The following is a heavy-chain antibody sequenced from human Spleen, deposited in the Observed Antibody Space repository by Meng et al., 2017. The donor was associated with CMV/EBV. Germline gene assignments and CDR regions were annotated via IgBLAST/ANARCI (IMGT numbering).Heavy chain of an antibody. V-gene: IGHV3-30-3*01. D-gene: IGHD1-1*01. J-gene: IGHJ5*02. CDR1: GFTFSTYA. CDR2: ISNDGTNN. Sequence: AASGFTFSTYAMYWVRQAPGKGLEWVPFISNDGTNNTDSVKGRFTISRDKSKNTLYLQMNSLRVEDTAVYYCAKDEGTTGTTGWFDPWGQGTLVTVSS. CDR3: AKDEGTTGTTGWFDP.